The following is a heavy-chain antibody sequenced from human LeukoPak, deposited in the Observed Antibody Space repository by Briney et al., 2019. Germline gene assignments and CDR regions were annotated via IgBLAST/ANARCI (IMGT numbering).Heavy chain of an antibody. Sequence: GGSLTLSCAGSGFTFRNYWMTWVRQAPGKGLEWVANINPGGSEKHYVDSVKGRFTISRDNAKNSLYLQMNSLGVEDTAVYFCAKNFYNYGLFDFWGQGTLVTASS. CDR2: INPGGSEK. CDR1: GFTFRNYW. D-gene: IGHD3-22*01. V-gene: IGHV3-7*01. J-gene: IGHJ4*02. CDR3: AKNFYNYGLFDF.